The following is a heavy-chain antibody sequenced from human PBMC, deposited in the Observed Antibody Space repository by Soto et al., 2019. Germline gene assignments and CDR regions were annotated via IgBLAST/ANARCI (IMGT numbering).Heavy chain of an antibody. J-gene: IGHJ3*02. CDR1: GFTFSSYA. Sequence: EVQLVESGGGLVQPGGSLRLSCAASGFTFSSYAMHWVRQAPGKGLEYVSAISSNGGSTYYANSVKGRFTISRDNSKNTLYLQMGSLRADDMAVYYCARDSAAAGNGVGAFDILGQGTMVTVSS. V-gene: IGHV3-64*01. CDR2: ISSNGGST. D-gene: IGHD6-13*01. CDR3: ARDSAAAGNGVGAFDI.